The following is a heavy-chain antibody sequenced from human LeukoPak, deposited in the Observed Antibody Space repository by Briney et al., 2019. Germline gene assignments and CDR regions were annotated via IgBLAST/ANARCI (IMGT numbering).Heavy chain of an antibody. CDR2: INPNSGGT. V-gene: IGHV1-2*02. CDR1: GYTFTDYS. J-gene: IGHJ5*02. Sequence: ASVTVSCKASGYTFTDYSMHWVRQAPGQGLEWMGWINPNSGGTKYAQKFQGRVTMTRDTSISIGYMEVSRLTSDDTAVYYCARDPAGIPAAIGGWFDPWGPGTLVTVSS. D-gene: IGHD2-2*02. CDR3: ARDPAGIPAAIGGWFDP.